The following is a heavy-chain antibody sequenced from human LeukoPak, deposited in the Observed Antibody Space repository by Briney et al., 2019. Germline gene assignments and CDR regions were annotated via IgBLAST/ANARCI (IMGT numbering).Heavy chain of an antibody. CDR2: IKPDGSAQ. D-gene: IGHD1-26*01. CDR3: ARDFYRGGHYWTYFDN. Sequence: GGSLRLSCAASGFTFSNSWMSWVRQAPGKGLEWVATIKPDGSAQYYVDSVKGRFTISRDNSENTLYLQMNSLRPEDTAIYFCARDFYRGGHYWTYFDNWGQGTLVTVSS. CDR1: GFTFSNSW. V-gene: IGHV3-7*01. J-gene: IGHJ4*02.